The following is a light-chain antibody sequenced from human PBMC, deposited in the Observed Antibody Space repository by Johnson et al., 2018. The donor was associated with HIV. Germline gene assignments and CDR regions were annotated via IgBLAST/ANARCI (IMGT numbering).Light chain of an antibody. V-gene: IGLV1-51*02. CDR1: SSTFGNSY. CDR3: GTWDNSLTAYV. Sequence: QSVLTQPPSVSAAPGQRVTISCSGASSTFGNSYISWYQLLPGSPPKLLVFKNTKRPSGIPDRFSGSKSDASATLAITGLQTGDAADYYCGTWDNSLTAYVFGTGTKVTV. J-gene: IGLJ1*01. CDR2: KNT.